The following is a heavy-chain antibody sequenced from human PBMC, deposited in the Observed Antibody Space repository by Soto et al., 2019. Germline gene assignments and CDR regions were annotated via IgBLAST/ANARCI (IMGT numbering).Heavy chain of an antibody. D-gene: IGHD3-22*01. CDR2: ISAYNGNT. V-gene: IGHV1-18*01. Sequence: ASVKVSCKASGYTFTSYGISWVRQAPGQGLEWMGWISAYNGNTNYAQKLQGRVTMTTDTSTSTAYMELRSLRAEDTAVYYCAKDRAMIVVVITSFDYWGQGTLVTVSS. J-gene: IGHJ4*02. CDR3: AKDRAMIVVVITSFDY. CDR1: GYTFTSYG.